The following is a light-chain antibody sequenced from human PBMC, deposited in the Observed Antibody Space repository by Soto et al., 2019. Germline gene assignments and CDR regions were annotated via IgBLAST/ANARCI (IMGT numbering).Light chain of an antibody. Sequence: QSVLTQPPSVSAAPGQKVTISCSGTSSNIGNNYVSWYRQLPGTAPKLLIYEDNKRPSGIPDRFSGSKSGASATLDITGLQTGDEADYYCGTWDSSLSGGVFGSATKLTVL. CDR2: EDN. J-gene: IGLJ1*01. CDR1: SSNIGNNY. CDR3: GTWDSSLSGGV. V-gene: IGLV1-51*02.